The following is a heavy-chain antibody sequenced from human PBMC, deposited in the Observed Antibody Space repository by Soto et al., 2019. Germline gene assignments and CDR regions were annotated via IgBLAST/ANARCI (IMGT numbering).Heavy chain of an antibody. Sequence: GGSLRLSCIASGFTFSTYSMNWVRQAPGKGLEWVSYISGSSSTRYYADSVKGRITVSRDNAKNSLYLQVNSLRAEDTAVYYCARAYSSSSGRDAFDVWGQGTMVTVSS. V-gene: IGHV3-48*01. CDR2: ISGSSSTR. D-gene: IGHD6-6*01. CDR3: ARAYSSSSGRDAFDV. J-gene: IGHJ3*01. CDR1: GFTFSTYS.